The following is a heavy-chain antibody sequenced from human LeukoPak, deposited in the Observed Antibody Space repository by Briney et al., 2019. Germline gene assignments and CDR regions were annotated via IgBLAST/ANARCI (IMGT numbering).Heavy chain of an antibody. D-gene: IGHD6-13*01. CDR1: GGSISSYC. V-gene: IGHV4-59*01. Sequence: PSETLSLTCTVSGGSISSYCWSWIRQPPGKGLGWIGYIYYSGSTNYNPSLKSRVTISVDTSKNQFSLKLSSVTAADTAVYYYARVMAAAGPIDYWGQGTLVTVSS. J-gene: IGHJ4*02. CDR3: ARVMAAAGPIDY. CDR2: IYYSGST.